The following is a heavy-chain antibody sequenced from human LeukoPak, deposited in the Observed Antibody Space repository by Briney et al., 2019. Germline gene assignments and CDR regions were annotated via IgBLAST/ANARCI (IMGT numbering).Heavy chain of an antibody. CDR1: GGSISSGGYS. CDR3: ARAIESITIFGVVNDAFDI. V-gene: IGHV4-30-2*01. Sequence: SETLSLTCAVSGGSISSGGYSWRWIRQPPGKGLEWIGYIYHSGSTYYNPSLKSRVTISVDRSKNQFSLKLSPVTAADTAVYYCARAIESITIFGVVNDAFDIWGQGTMVTVSS. J-gene: IGHJ3*02. D-gene: IGHD3-3*01. CDR2: IYHSGST.